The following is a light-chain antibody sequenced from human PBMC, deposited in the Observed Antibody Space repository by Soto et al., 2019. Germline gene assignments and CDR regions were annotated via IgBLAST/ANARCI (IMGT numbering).Light chain of an antibody. CDR2: DAS. Sequence: EIVMTQSPATLSSSPGEGATLSCKAGQNVYNNLAWYQQRPGQPPRLLIYDASTRATGISARFSGSGSGTESTLTSSSLQAEDFAVYCWQQCRNWPRTFGGGTKVEIK. V-gene: IGKV3-15*01. CDR3: QQCRNWPRT. J-gene: IGKJ4*02. CDR1: QNVYNN.